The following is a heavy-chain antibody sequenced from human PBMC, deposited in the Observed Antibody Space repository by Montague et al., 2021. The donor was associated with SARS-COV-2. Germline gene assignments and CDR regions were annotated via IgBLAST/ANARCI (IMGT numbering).Heavy chain of an antibody. CDR2: ISNSGIT. J-gene: IGHJ2*01. CDR1: GASMRTYY. Sequence: SETLSLTCSVSGASMRTYYWTWIRESPGRGPERIGYISNSGITNYNPSLKSRATISLDTSKTQFSLKLTSVTASDTALYYCARDLGWGRWYIDVWGRGTLVTVSS. V-gene: IGHV4-59*01. CDR3: ARDLGWGRWYIDV. D-gene: IGHD1-26*01.